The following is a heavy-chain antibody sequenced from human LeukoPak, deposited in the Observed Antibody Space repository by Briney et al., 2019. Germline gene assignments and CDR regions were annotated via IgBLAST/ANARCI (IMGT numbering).Heavy chain of an antibody. CDR3: AREYYYYDSSGYYYGGWFDP. Sequence: SETLFLTCTVSGGSISSYYWSWIRQPPGKGLEWIGYIHYSEGTNYNPSLKSRVTISVDTSKNQFSLRLSSVTAADTAVYYCAREYYYYDSSGYYYGGWFDPWGQGTTVTVSS. V-gene: IGHV4-59*01. CDR2: IHYSEGT. D-gene: IGHD3-22*01. CDR1: GGSISSYY. J-gene: IGHJ5*02.